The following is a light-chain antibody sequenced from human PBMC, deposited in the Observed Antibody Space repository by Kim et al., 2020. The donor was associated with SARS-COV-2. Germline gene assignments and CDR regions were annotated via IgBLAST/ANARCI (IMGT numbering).Light chain of an antibody. CDR1: SLRSYY. V-gene: IGLV3-19*01. CDR2: GKN. Sequence: SSELTQDPAVSVALGQTVRITCQGDSLRSYYASWYQQKPGQAPVLVIYGKNNRPSGIPDRFSGSSSGNTASLTITGAQAEDEAAYYCNSRDSSGNHVVFC. J-gene: IGLJ2*01. CDR3: NSRDSSGNHVV.